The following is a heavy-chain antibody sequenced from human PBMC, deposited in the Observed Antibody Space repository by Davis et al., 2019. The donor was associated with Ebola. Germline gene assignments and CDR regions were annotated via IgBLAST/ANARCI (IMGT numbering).Heavy chain of an antibody. J-gene: IGHJ4*02. D-gene: IGHD6-13*01. V-gene: IGHV3-30*03. CDR2: ISYDGSNK. Sequence: GESLKISCAASGFTFSSYGMHWVRQAPGKGLEWVAVISYDGSNKYYADSVKGRFTISRDNSKNTIYLQMNSLRDEDTAVYYCARDFGLAAAGTAFDYWGQGTLVIVSS. CDR3: ARDFGLAAAGTAFDY. CDR1: GFTFSSYG.